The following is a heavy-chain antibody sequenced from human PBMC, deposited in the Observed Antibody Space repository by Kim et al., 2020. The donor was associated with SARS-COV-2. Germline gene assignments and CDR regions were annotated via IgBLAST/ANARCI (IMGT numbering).Heavy chain of an antibody. D-gene: IGHD6-13*01. J-gene: IGHJ6*02. CDR2: IYYSGST. CDR3: AGYSSSWYGVDYYYGMDV. CDR1: GGSISSSSYY. Sequence: SETLSLTCTVSGGSISSSSYYWGWIRQPPGKGLDWIGSIYYSGSTYYNPSLKSRVTISVDTSKNQFSLKLSSVTAADTAVYYCAGYSSSWYGVDYYYGMDVWGQGTTVTVSS. V-gene: IGHV4-39*01.